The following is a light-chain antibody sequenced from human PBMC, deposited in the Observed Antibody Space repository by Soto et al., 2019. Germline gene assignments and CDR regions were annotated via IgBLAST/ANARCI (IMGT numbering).Light chain of an antibody. V-gene: IGKV2-28*01. CDR2: LGS. Sequence: DIVMTQSPLSLPVTPGEPASISCRSSQSLLHSNGYNYLDWYLQKPGQSPQLLIYLGSNRASGVPDRFSGSGSGTDFTLKNSRVEAEDVGVYYCMQALQTRTFGQGTKLEIK. CDR3: MQALQTRT. CDR1: QSLLHSNGYNY. J-gene: IGKJ2*01.